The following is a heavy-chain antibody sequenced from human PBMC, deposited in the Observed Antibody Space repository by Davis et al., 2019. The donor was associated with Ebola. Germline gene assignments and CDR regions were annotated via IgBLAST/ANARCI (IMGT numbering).Heavy chain of an antibody. Sequence: AASVKVSCKASGYTFTSYGISWVRQAPGQGLEWMGWISAYNGNTNDAQKLQGRVTMTTDTSTSTAYMELRSLRSDDTAVYYCARAPPLVATISPYYYYGMDVWGQGTTVTVSS. D-gene: IGHD5-12*01. V-gene: IGHV1-18*01. CDR3: ARAPPLVATISPYYYYGMDV. CDR1: GYTFTSYG. J-gene: IGHJ6*02. CDR2: ISAYNGNT.